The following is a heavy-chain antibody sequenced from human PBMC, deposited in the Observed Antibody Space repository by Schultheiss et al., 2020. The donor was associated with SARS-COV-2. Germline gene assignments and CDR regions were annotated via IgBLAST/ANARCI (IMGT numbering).Heavy chain of an antibody. J-gene: IGHJ6*02. Sequence: ASVKVSCKASVYTFTSYYMHWVRQAPGQGLEWMGIINPSGGSTSYAQKFQGRVTMTRDTSTSTVYMELSSLRSEDTAVYYCARVRFTIFGVVTNADSTYYFCGMDVWGQGTALTVS. V-gene: IGHV1-46*01. CDR2: INPSGGST. D-gene: IGHD3-3*01. CDR3: ARVRFTIFGVVTNADSTYYFCGMDV. CDR1: VYTFTSYY.